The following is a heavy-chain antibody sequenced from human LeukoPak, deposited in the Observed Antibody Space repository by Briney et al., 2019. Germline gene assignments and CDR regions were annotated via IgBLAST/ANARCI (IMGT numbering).Heavy chain of an antibody. CDR2: IKQDGSEK. V-gene: IGHV3-7*01. J-gene: IGHJ4*02. CDR1: GFTFSSYW. CDR3: ARDVDYANPRHDY. Sequence: GGSLRLSCAASGFTFSSYWMTWVRQAPGKGLEWVANIKQDGSEKNYVDSVKGRFTISRDNAKNSVDLQMNSLRVEDTAVYYCARDVDYANPRHDYWGQGTLVTVSS. D-gene: IGHD4/OR15-4a*01.